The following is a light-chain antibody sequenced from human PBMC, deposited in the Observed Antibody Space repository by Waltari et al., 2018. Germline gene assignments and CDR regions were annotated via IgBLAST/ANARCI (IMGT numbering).Light chain of an antibody. V-gene: IGLV1-40*01. J-gene: IGLJ3*02. CDR2: GNS. Sequence: QSVLTQPPSVSGAPGQRVTISCTGSSSNIGSGVHVHWYQQVPGTAPKLFISGNSDRPSGVPDRVSASKSGTSASLAITGLQAEDEADYYCQSYDSSLSGWVFGGGTKLTVL. CDR1: SSNIGSGVH. CDR3: QSYDSSLSGWV.